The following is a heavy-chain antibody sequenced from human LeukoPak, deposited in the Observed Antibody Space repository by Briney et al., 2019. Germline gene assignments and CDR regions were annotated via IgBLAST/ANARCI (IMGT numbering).Heavy chain of an antibody. CDR2: IIPIFGTA. CDR3: AREYYYDSSGYPTAIDY. J-gene: IGHJ4*02. V-gene: IGHV1-69*05. D-gene: IGHD3-22*01. CDR1: GGTFSSYA. Sequence: SVKVSCKASGGTFSSYAISWVRQAPGQGLEWMGGIIPIFGTASYAQKFQGRVTMTRDMSTSTVYMELSSLRSEDTAVYYCAREYYYDSSGYPTAIDYWGQGTLVTVSS.